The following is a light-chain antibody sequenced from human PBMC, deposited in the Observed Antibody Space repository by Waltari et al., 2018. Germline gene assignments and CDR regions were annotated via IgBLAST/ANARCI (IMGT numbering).Light chain of an antibody. Sequence: QSALTQPASVSGSPGQSVSISCTGTSNDVGGYGYVSWYQQFPGQAPKLRIYEVSYRPSRVSSLFSGSKSGNTASLTISGLQAEDEAVYYCSSHTSTVPHVFGTGTKVTVV. V-gene: IGLV2-14*01. CDR1: SNDVGGYGY. CDR2: EVS. J-gene: IGLJ1*01. CDR3: SSHTSTVPHV.